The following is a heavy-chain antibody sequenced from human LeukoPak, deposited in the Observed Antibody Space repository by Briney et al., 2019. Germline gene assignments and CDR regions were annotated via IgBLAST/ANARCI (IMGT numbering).Heavy chain of an antibody. D-gene: IGHD5-12*01. CDR1: GASIINYY. V-gene: IGHV4-59*01. J-gene: IGHJ4*02. Sequence: SETLSLTCTVSGASIINYYWSWIRQPPGKGLEWVGYIYYSGSTNYTPSFKSRVTISVDTSKNQFSLNLNSVTAADTAVYYCARDRGHDCRYNCWDFWGQGTLVTVSS. CDR2: IYYSGST. CDR3: ARDRGHDCRYNCWDF.